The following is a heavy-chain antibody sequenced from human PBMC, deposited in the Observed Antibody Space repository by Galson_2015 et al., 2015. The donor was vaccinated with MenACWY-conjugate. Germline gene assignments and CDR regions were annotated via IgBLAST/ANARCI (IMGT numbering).Heavy chain of an antibody. D-gene: IGHD3-10*01. V-gene: IGHV3-23*01. J-gene: IGHJ4*02. Sequence: SLRLSCAASGFTFSLYSMNWVRQAPGKGLEWVSEISGSGGSTYYAHSVKGRFTVSRDNSRNTVYLQMNSLSAEDTAVYSCAMRFQGGTLQPSYHFDSWGQGTLVTVSS. CDR1: GFTFSLYS. CDR2: ISGSGGST. CDR3: AMRFQGGTLQPSYHFDS.